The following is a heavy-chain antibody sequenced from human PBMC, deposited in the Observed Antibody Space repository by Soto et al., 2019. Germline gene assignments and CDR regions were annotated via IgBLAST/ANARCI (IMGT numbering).Heavy chain of an antibody. CDR1: GFTFSSCS. V-gene: IGHV3-21*01. D-gene: IGHD1-1*01. Sequence: EVQLVESGGGLVKPGGSLRLSCAASGFTFSSCSMNWVRQSPGKGLEWVSSISSSSSYIYYADSVKGRFTISRDNAKNSLYLQMNSLRAEDTAVYYCARDRKGYNWNDVGNWFDPWGQGTLVTVSS. J-gene: IGHJ5*02. CDR2: ISSSSSYI. CDR3: ARDRKGYNWNDVGNWFDP.